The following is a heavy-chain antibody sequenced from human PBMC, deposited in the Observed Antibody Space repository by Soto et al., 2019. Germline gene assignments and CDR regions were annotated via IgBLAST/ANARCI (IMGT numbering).Heavy chain of an antibody. J-gene: IGHJ4*02. Sequence: QVQLVESGGGVVQPGRSLRLACAASGVTFSSYALHWFLQAPGKGLEWVAVVSYDGSNKYYADSVKGRFTISRDNSKNTLYLQMNSLRAEDTAVYYCARDRGYSDYDPNLYYWGQGTLVTVSS. V-gene: IGHV3-30-3*01. D-gene: IGHD5-12*01. CDR2: VSYDGSNK. CDR3: ARDRGYSDYDPNLYY. CDR1: GVTFSSYA.